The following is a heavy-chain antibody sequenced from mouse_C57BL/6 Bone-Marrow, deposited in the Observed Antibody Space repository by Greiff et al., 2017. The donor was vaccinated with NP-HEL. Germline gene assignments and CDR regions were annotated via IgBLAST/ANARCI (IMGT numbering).Heavy chain of an antibody. V-gene: IGHV5-6*01. CDR2: ISSGGSYT. CDR1: GFTFSSYG. D-gene: IGHD2-1*01. Sequence: EVKLMESGGDLVKPGGSLKLSCAASGFTFSSYGMSWVRQTPDKRLEWVATISSGGSYTYYTDNVKGRFTIARDNAKSTLYLQMRSLKSEDTAMYYCARQRNYDYWGQGTTLTVSS. CDR3: ARQRNYDY. J-gene: IGHJ2*01.